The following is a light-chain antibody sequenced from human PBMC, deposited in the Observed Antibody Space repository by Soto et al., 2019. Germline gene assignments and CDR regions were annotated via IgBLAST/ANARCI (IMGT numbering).Light chain of an antibody. V-gene: IGLV2-11*01. J-gene: IGLJ2*01. CDR3: CSYAGSYTYVV. CDR2: DVS. Sequence: QSALTQPRSVSGSPGQSVTISCTGTSGDVGHYNYVSWYQQHPGKAPKLMVYDVSKRPSGVPDRFSGSKSGNTASLTISGLQAEDEADYYCCSYAGSYTYVVFGGGTKLTFL. CDR1: SGDVGHYNY.